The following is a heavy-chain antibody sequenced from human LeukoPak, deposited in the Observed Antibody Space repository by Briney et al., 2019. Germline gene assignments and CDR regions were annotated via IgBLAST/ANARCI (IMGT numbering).Heavy chain of an antibody. CDR1: GGSISTYY. J-gene: IGHJ4*02. Sequence: PSETLSLTCTVSGGSISTYYWSWIRQPAGKGLEWIGRVHASGSPDYSPSLKSRGTISVDTSKNQFSLRLSSVTAADTAVYFCARPTIFEYYFDSWGQGTLVTVSS. V-gene: IGHV4-4*07. CDR2: VHASGSP. D-gene: IGHD3-9*01. CDR3: ARPTIFEYYFDS.